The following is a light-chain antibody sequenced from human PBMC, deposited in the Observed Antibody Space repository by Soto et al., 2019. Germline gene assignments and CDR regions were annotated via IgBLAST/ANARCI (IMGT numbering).Light chain of an antibody. CDR3: QQRSNWLIT. CDR1: QSISTN. CDR2: GAF. J-gene: IGKJ1*01. Sequence: EIVRTQSPATRSASPGERATISCRASQSISTNLAWYQQKLGQAPRLLIYGAFIRDTGVPARFSGSGSGTEFNLTISSLQSEDFAVYDCQQRSNWLITFGQGTKVDIK. V-gene: IGKV3-15*01.